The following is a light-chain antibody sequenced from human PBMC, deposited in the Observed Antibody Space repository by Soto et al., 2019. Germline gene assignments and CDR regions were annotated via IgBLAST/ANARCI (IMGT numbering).Light chain of an antibody. J-gene: IGKJ2*01. V-gene: IGKV3-20*01. CDR1: QSVTSRY. CDR3: QQYDSSPYT. Sequence: EIVLTQSPGTLSVSPGGRATLSCRASQSVTSRYLGWYQQKPGQTPRLLIHGASSRAAGIPDRFSGSGSGTDCTLTISRLEPEDFAVYYCQQYDSSPYTFGQGTKLEIK. CDR2: GAS.